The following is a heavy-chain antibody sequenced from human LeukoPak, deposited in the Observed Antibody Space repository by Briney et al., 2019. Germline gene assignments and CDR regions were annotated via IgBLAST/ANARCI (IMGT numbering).Heavy chain of an antibody. J-gene: IGHJ4*02. CDR1: GFTFSSYS. CDR3: ARNAGYDFWSGYYFDY. D-gene: IGHD3-3*01. V-gene: IGHV3-21*01. Sequence: KPGGSLRLSCAASGFTFSSYSMNWVRQAPGKGLEWVSSISSSSSYIYYADSVKGRFTISRDNAKNSLYLQMNSLRAEDTAVYYCARNAGYDFWSGYYFDYWGQGTLVTVSS. CDR2: ISSSSSYI.